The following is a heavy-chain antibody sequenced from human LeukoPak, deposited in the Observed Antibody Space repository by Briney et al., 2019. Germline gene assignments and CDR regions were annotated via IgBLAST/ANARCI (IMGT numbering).Heavy chain of an antibody. J-gene: IGHJ4*02. CDR1: GFTFSSYG. Sequence: GGSLRLSCAASGFTFSSYGMHWVRQAPGEGLEGVAVIWYDGSNKYYADSVKGRFTISRDNSKNTLYLQMNSLRAEDTAVYYCARGPHSVVVTATDYWGQGTLVTVSS. CDR3: ARGPHSVVVTATDY. CDR2: IWYDGSNK. V-gene: IGHV3-33*01. D-gene: IGHD2-21*02.